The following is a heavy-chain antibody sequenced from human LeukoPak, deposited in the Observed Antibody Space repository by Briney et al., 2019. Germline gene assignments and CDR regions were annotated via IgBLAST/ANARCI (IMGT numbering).Heavy chain of an antibody. V-gene: IGHV1-18*01. CDR2: VNGYNGKT. CDR3: AREYRDYYDSSGNYLDY. Sequence: ASVKVSCKASGYTFTSYAIVWVRQAPGQGLEWMGWVNGYNGKTNYVQNLQDRVTMTTDTSTSTAYMELRSLRSDDTAVYYCAREYRDYYDSSGNYLDYWGQGTLVTVSS. J-gene: IGHJ4*02. D-gene: IGHD3-22*01. CDR1: GYTFTSYA.